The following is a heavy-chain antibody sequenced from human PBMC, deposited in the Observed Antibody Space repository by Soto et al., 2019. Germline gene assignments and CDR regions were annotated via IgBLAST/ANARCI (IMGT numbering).Heavy chain of an antibody. D-gene: IGHD2-15*01. CDR1: GFTFDDYA. V-gene: IGHV3-9*01. CDR3: AKDMSGGSCYLGDV. CDR2: ISWNSGSI. Sequence: GGSLRLSCAASGFTFDDYAMHWVRQAPGKGLEWVSGISWNSGSIGYADSVKGRFTISRDNAKNSLYLQMNSLRAEDTALYYCAKDMSGGSCYLGDVWGQGTTVTVSS. J-gene: IGHJ6*02.